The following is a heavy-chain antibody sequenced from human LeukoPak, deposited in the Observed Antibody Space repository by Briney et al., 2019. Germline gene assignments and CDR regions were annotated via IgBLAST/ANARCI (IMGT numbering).Heavy chain of an antibody. D-gene: IGHD2-15*01. CDR3: ARTLEYCSGGSCYPTSYFQH. CDR1: GGSISSGSYY. Sequence: SETLSLTCTVSGGSISSGSYYWSWIRQPAGKGLEWIGRIYTSGSTNYNPSLKSRVTISVDPSKNQFSLKLSSVTAADTAVYYCARTLEYCSGGSCYPTSYFQHWGQGTLVTVSS. CDR2: IYTSGST. J-gene: IGHJ1*01. V-gene: IGHV4-61*02.